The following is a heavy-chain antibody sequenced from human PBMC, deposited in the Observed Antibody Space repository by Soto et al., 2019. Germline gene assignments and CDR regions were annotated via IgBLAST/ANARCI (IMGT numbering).Heavy chain of an antibody. CDR2: FRTSSGSTA. Sequence: GGSLRLSCAASGFTFSSYSMSWVRQAPGKGLEWVSGFRTSSGSTAYYASSVEGRITISIDNANNSVYLQMDSLRAEDTALYYCTRAAWFPYLSFYWGQGALVTVSS. CDR1: GFTFSSYS. V-gene: IGHV3-21*01. J-gene: IGHJ4*02. D-gene: IGHD3-10*01. CDR3: TRAAWFPYLSFY.